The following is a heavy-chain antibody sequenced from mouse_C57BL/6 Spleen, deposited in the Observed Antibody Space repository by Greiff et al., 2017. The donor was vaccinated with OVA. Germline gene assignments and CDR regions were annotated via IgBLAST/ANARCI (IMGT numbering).Heavy chain of an antibody. J-gene: IGHJ2*01. V-gene: IGHV1-52*01. D-gene: IGHD1-2*01. CDR3: ARWGTTAPED. CDR1: GYTFTSYW. Sequence: QVQLQQPGAELVRPGSSVKLSCKASGYTFTSYWMHWVKQRPIQGLEWIGNIDPSDSETHYNQKFKDKATLTVDKSSSTAYMQLSSLTSEDSAVYYCARWGTTAPEDWGQGTTLTVAS. CDR2: IDPSDSET.